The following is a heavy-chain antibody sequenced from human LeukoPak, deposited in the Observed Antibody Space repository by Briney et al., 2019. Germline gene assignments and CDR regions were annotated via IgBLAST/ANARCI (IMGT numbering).Heavy chain of an antibody. CDR2: ISSSGSTI. Sequence: GGSLRLSCAASGFTFSSYEMNWVRQAPGEGLEWVSYISSSGSTIYYADSVKGRFTISRDNAKNSLYLQMNSLRAEDTAVYYCARDKGFLTIDYWGQGTLVTVSS. CDR3: ARDKGFLTIDY. V-gene: IGHV3-48*03. J-gene: IGHJ4*02. D-gene: IGHD3-9*01. CDR1: GFTFSSYE.